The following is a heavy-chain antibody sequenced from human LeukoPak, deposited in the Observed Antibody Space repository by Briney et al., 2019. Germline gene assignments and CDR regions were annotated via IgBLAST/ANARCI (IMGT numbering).Heavy chain of an antibody. CDR1: GFTFNNYA. Sequence: PGGSLRLSCAASGFTFNNYAMTWVRQAPGKGLEWVSAIGASGGNTYYADSVKGPFTISRDNSKNTLYLQMESLRAEDTAVYYCAKDGAEGSSSYGGARWFDRWGQGTLVTVSS. CDR2: IGASGGNT. CDR3: AKDGAEGSSSYGGARWFDR. D-gene: IGHD6-6*01. V-gene: IGHV3-23*01. J-gene: IGHJ5*02.